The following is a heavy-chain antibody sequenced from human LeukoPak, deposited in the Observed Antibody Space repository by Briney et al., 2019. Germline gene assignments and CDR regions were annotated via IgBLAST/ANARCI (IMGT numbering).Heavy chain of an antibody. J-gene: IGHJ4*02. CDR2: IWYDGSNK. Sequence: GGSLRLPCAASGFTFSSYGMHWVRQAPGKGLEWVAVIWYDGSNKYYADSVKGRFTISRDNSKNTLYLQMNSLRAEDTAVYYCARDSYGYLYFDYWGQGTLVTVSS. V-gene: IGHV3-33*01. CDR3: ARDSYGYLYFDY. D-gene: IGHD5-18*01. CDR1: GFTFSSYG.